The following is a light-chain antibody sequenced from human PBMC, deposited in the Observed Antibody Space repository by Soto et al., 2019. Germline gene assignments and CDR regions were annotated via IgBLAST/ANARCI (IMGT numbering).Light chain of an antibody. V-gene: IGLV2-14*01. Sequence: QSVLTQPASVSGSPGQSITISCTGTSGDIGSYNRVSWSQQHPGKAPKLIIYEVTDRPSGVSNRFSGSKSGNTASLTISGLQAEDEAEYYCSSYTNINTRACVFGTGTKVTVL. CDR2: EVT. CDR3: SSYTNINTRACV. CDR1: SGDIGSYNR. J-gene: IGLJ1*01.